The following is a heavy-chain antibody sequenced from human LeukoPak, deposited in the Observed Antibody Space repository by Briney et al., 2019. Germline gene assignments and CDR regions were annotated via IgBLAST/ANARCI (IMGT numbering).Heavy chain of an antibody. CDR3: ARDLTMVRGARYRPYNWFAR. D-gene: IGHD3-10*01. CDR2: IIPLFGTA. J-gene: IGHJ5*02. CDR1: RGTFSSNA. Sequence: SVKVSCKASRGTFSSNAISWVRQAPGQGLEWMGGIIPLFGTASYAQNFQGRVTISADESTSTAYMELSSLRSEDTAVYYCARDLTMVRGARYRPYNWFARWGQGTLVTVSS. V-gene: IGHV1-69*13.